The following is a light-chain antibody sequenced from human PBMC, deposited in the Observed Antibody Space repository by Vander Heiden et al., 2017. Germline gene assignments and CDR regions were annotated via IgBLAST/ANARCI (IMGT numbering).Light chain of an antibody. Sequence: SYALTQPPSVSVSPGQTASITCSGNELSDEYVCWYQQKPRQSPVLVIYKDTKRPSGIPERFSGSNSGNTATLTISGTQAMDEADYYCQAWDDSAAVFGTGTKVTVL. CDR3: QAWDDSAAV. J-gene: IGLJ1*01. V-gene: IGLV3-1*01. CDR1: ELSDEY. CDR2: KDT.